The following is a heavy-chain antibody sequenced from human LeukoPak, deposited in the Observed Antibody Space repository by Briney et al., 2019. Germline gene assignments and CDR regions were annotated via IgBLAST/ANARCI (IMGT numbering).Heavy chain of an antibody. D-gene: IGHD1-26*01. CDR3: ANPPSSGATVIDY. J-gene: IGHJ4*02. Sequence: GGSLRLSCAASGFTFSNYRMNWVRQAPGKGLEWVSSITTSNSYTYYADSVKGRFTISRDNAKNSLYLQMNSLRAEDTAVYYCANPPSSGATVIDYWGQGTLVTVSS. CDR2: ITTSNSYT. CDR1: GFTFSNYR. V-gene: IGHV3-21*01.